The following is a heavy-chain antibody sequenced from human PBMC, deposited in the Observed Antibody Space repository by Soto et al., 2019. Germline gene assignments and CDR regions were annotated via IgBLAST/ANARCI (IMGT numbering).Heavy chain of an antibody. J-gene: IGHJ5*02. Sequence: QVQLVQSGAEVKKPGSSVKVSCKASGGTFSSYAISWVRQAPGQGLEWMGGIIPIFGTANYAQKFQGRVTITADESTSTAYMELSSLRSEDTAVYNCVSPYSSSWYTPKLDNWFDPWGQGTLVTVSS. CDR1: GGTFSSYA. V-gene: IGHV1-69*01. CDR2: IIPIFGTA. D-gene: IGHD6-13*01. CDR3: VSPYSSSWYTPKLDNWFDP.